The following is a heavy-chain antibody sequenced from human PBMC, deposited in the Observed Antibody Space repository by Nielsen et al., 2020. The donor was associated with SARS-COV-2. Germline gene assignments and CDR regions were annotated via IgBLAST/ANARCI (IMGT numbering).Heavy chain of an antibody. CDR2: INHSGST. V-gene: IGHV4-34*01. D-gene: IGHD2-8*01. CDR3: ARENWGRGSLETLYSWIWFDP. Sequence: WIRQPPGKGLEWIGEINHSGSTNYNPSLKSRVTISIDTSKKQFSLRLSSLTAADTAIYYCARENWGRGSLETLYSWIWFDPWGQGTLVTVSS. J-gene: IGHJ5*02.